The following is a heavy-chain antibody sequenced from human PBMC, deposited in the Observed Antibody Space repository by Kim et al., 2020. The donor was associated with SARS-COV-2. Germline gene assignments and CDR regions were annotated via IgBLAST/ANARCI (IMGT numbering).Heavy chain of an antibody. CDR3: ARGGVEEGATNDYFDY. CDR1: GYTFTGYY. CDR2: INPNSGGT. D-gene: IGHD1-26*01. Sequence: ASVKVSCKASGYTFTGYYMHWVRQAPGQGLEWMGRINPNSGGTNYAQKFQGWVTMTRDTSISTAYMELSRLRSDDTAVYYCARGGVEEGATNDYFDYWGQGTLVTVSS. J-gene: IGHJ4*02. V-gene: IGHV1-2*04.